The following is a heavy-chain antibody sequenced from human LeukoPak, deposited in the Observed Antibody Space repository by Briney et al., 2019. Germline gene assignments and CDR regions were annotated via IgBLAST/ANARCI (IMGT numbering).Heavy chain of an antibody. CDR2: IYSGGST. Sequence: GGSLRLSCAASGFTFSSYWMSWVRQAPGKGLEWVSVIYSGGSTYYADSVKGRFTISRDNSKNTLYLQMNSLRAEDTAVYYCARTTHEVVVVPAATYYMDVWGKGTTVTVSS. D-gene: IGHD2-2*01. V-gene: IGHV3-53*01. CDR1: GFTFSSYW. J-gene: IGHJ6*03. CDR3: ARTTHEVVVVPAATYYMDV.